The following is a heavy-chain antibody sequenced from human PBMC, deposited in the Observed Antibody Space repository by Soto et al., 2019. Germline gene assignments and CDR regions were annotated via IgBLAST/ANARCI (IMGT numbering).Heavy chain of an antibody. V-gene: IGHV4-59*01. CDR2: IYYSGST. Sequence: SETLSLTCTGSGGSISIYYWSWIRQPPGRGLEWIGYIYYSGSTNYNPSLKSRVTISVDTSKNQFSLKLSSVTAADTAVYYCARDRGYYDSSGPIDYWGQGPLVTVSS. J-gene: IGHJ4*02. D-gene: IGHD3-22*01. CDR3: ARDRGYYDSSGPIDY. CDR1: GGSISIYY.